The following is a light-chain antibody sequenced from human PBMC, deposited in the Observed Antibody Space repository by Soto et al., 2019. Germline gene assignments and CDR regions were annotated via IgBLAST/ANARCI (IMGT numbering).Light chain of an antibody. CDR2: DVT. V-gene: IGLV2-14*01. CDR1: SSDVGRYNY. Sequence: QSVLTQPASVSGSPGQSITISCTGTSSDVGRYNYVSWYQLHPGKAPQLIIYDVTDRPSGVSDRFSGSKSGDTASLTISGLQAEDEADYFCTSYTSENTYVFGTGTKVTVL. J-gene: IGLJ1*01. CDR3: TSYTSENTYV.